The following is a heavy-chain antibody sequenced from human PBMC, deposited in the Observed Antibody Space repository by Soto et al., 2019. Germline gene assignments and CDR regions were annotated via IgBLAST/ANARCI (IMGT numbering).Heavy chain of an antibody. D-gene: IGHD4-4*01. Sequence: SETLSLTCAVSGGSISSGGYSWSWIRQPPGKGLEWIGYIYQSGSSYYNPSLKSRVTISVDRSRNQFSLKLSSVTAADTAVYFCATQSYSNSGAYYYYAMDVWGQGTTVTVSS. J-gene: IGHJ6*02. CDR3: ATQSYSNSGAYYYYAMDV. CDR1: GGSISSGGYS. V-gene: IGHV4-30-2*01. CDR2: IYQSGSS.